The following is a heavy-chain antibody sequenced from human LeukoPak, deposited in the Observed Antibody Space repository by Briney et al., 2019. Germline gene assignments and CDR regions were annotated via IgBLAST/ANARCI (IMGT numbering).Heavy chain of an antibody. D-gene: IGHD6-19*01. J-gene: IGHJ6*02. CDR2: ISYDGSNK. Sequence: GGSLRLSCGASGFTFSSYAMHWVRQAPGKGLEWVAVISYDGSNKYYADSVKGRFTISRDNSKNTLYLQMNSLRAEDTAVYYCARDRGGYSSGWYVAYYYYGMDVWGQGTTVTVSS. CDR3: ARDRGGYSSGWYVAYYYYGMDV. V-gene: IGHV3-30-3*01. CDR1: GFTFSSYA.